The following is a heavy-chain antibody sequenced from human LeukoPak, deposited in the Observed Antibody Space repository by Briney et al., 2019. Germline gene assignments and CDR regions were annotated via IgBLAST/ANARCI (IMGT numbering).Heavy chain of an antibody. V-gene: IGHV3-21*01. CDR2: ISSSSSYI. Sequence: GGSLRLSCAASGFSFSSYSMNRVRQAPGKGLEWVSSISSSSSYIYYADSVKGRFTISRDNAKNSLYLQMNSLRAEDTAVYYCARDRLAVAGTLLDYWGQGTLVTVSS. CDR3: ARDRLAVAGTLLDY. D-gene: IGHD6-19*01. J-gene: IGHJ4*02. CDR1: GFSFSSYS.